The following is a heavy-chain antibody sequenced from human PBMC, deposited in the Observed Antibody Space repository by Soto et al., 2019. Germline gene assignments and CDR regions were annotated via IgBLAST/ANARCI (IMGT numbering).Heavy chain of an antibody. CDR2: ISAYNGNT. CDR3: ARDKEVGAPIRHYYYGMDV. D-gene: IGHD1-26*01. Sequence: QVQLVQSGAEVKKPGASVKVSCKASGYTFTSYGISWVRQAPGQGLEWMGWISAYNGNTNYAQKLQGRVTMTTDTSTSTAYMELRSLRSDETAVYYCARDKEVGAPIRHYYYGMDVWGQGTTVTVSS. V-gene: IGHV1-18*01. J-gene: IGHJ6*02. CDR1: GYTFTSYG.